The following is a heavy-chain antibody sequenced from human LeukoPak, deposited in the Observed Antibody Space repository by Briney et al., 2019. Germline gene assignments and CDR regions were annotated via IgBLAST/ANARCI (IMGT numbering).Heavy chain of an antibody. J-gene: IGHJ4*02. CDR2: ISYDGSNK. Sequence: GRSLRLSCAASGFTFSSYGMHWVRQAPGKGLERVAVISYDGSNKYYADSVKGRFTISRDNSKNTLYLQMNSLRAEDTAVYYCAKDLGYCSGGSCYSIDYWGQGTLVTVSS. CDR1: GFTFSSYG. CDR3: AKDLGYCSGGSCYSIDY. V-gene: IGHV3-30*18. D-gene: IGHD2-15*01.